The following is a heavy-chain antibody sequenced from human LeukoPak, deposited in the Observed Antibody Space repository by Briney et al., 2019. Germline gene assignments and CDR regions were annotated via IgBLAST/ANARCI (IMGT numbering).Heavy chain of an antibody. V-gene: IGHV4-31*03. CDR2: IYYSGST. CDR1: GGSISSGGYY. J-gene: IGHJ4*02. D-gene: IGHD2-2*01. CDR3: ARDRYCSSTSCYSYYFDY. Sequence: PSQTLSLTCTVSGGSISSGGYYWSWIRQHPGKGLEWIGYIYYSGSTYYNPSLKSRATISVDTSKNQFSLKLSSVTAADTAVYYCARDRYCSSTSCYSYYFDYWGQGTLVTVSS.